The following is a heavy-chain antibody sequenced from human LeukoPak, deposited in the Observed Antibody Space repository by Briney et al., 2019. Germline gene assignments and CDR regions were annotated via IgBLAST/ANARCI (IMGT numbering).Heavy chain of an antibody. Sequence: SETLSLTCAVYGGSFSGYSWSWIRQPPGKGLEWIGEINHSGSTNYNPSLKSRVTISVDTSKNQFSLKLSSVTAADTAMYFCVRDVGAVRGEVYFDYWGQGTLVTVSS. D-gene: IGHD3-10*01. CDR1: GGSFSGYS. V-gene: IGHV4-34*01. J-gene: IGHJ4*02. CDR3: VRDVGAVRGEVYFDY. CDR2: INHSGST.